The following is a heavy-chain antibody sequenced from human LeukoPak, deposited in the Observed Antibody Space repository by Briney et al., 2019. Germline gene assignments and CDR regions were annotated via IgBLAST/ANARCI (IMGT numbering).Heavy chain of an antibody. D-gene: IGHD4-17*01. CDR1: GGTFSSYA. J-gene: IGHJ4*02. Sequence: SVKVSCKASGGTFSSYAISWVRQAPGQGLEWMGRIIPILGIANYAQKFQGRVTITADKSTSTAYMELSSLRSEDTAVYYCARIINSFYGGYDQAFDYWGQGTLVTVSS. V-gene: IGHV1-69*04. CDR3: ARIINSFYGGYDQAFDY. CDR2: IIPILGIA.